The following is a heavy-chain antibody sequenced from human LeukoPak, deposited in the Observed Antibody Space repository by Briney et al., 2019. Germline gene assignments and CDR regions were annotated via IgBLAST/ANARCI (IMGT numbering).Heavy chain of an antibody. CDR2: ISWDDDK. D-gene: IGHD4-17*01. CDR3: THIRTTVTTA. J-gene: IGHJ5*02. V-gene: IGHV2-5*02. CDR1: WFSLSTDGEG. Sequence: SGPTLVNPTQTLTLTCTFSWFSLSTDGEGVGWIRQSRGKGLEWLALISWDDDKRYSPSLKSRLTITKDTSKNQVVLTMTNMDPVDTATYYCTHIRTTVTTAWGQGTLVTVSS.